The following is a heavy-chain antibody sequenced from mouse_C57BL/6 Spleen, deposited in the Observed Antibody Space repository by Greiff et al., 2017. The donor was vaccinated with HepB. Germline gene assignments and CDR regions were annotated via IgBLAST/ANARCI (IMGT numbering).Heavy chain of an antibody. CDR2: INPNNGGT. Sequence: EVKLVESGPELVKPGASVKMSCKASGYTFTDYNMHWVKQSHGKSLEWIGYINPNNGGTSYNQKFKGKATLTVNKSSSTAYMELRSLTSEDSAVYYCARLHYGSSPLWYFDVWGTGTTVTVSS. D-gene: IGHD1-1*01. CDR3: ARLHYGSSPLWYFDV. V-gene: IGHV1-22*01. J-gene: IGHJ1*03. CDR1: GYTFTDYN.